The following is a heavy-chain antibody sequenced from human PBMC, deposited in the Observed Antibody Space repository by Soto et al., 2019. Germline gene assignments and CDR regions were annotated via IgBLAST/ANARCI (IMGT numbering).Heavy chain of an antibody. CDR3: ASLLRFLEWLPRNPYYYYGMDV. CDR1: GGTFSSYA. J-gene: IGHJ6*02. CDR2: IIPIFGIA. Sequence: GSSVKVSCKASGGTFSSYAISWVRQAPGQGLEWMGGIIPIFGIANYAQKFQGRVTITADESTSTAYMELSSLRSEDTAVYYCASLLRFLEWLPRNPYYYYGMDVWGQGTTVTVSS. V-gene: IGHV1-69*13. D-gene: IGHD3-3*01.